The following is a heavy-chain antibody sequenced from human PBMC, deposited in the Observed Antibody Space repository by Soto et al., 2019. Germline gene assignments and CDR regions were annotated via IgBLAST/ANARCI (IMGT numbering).Heavy chain of an antibody. Sequence: EVQLLESGGGLVQPGGSLRLSCAASGVTFSSYAMSWVRQAPGKGLEWVSVISGSGGSTYSADSVKGRFTISRENSKNTLYLQMNSLRAEDTAVYYCAREYSSSWYWEAFDVWGQGTMVTVSS. CDR3: AREYSSSWYWEAFDV. CDR2: ISGSGGST. V-gene: IGHV3-23*01. D-gene: IGHD6-13*01. CDR1: GVTFSSYA. J-gene: IGHJ3*01.